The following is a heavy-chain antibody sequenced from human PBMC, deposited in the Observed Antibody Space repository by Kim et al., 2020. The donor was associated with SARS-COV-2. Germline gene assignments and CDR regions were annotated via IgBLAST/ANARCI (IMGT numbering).Heavy chain of an antibody. V-gene: IGHV3-15*01. Sequence: GGSLRLSCAASGFTFSNAWMSWVRQAPGKGLEWVGRIKSKTDGGTTDYAAPVKGRFTISRDDSKNTLYLQMNSLKTEDTAVYYCTTGASLQLIAGYDSSGYYRGGAFDIWGRGTMVTVSS. J-gene: IGHJ3*02. D-gene: IGHD3-22*01. CDR2: IKSKTDGGTT. CDR1: GFTFSNAW. CDR3: TTGASLQLIAGYDSSGYYRGGAFDI.